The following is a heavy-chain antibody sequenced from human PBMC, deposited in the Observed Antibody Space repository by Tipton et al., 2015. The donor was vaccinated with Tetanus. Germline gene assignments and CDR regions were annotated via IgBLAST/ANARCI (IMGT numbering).Heavy chain of an antibody. D-gene: IGHD3-3*01. CDR3: ARDPAVLRFLEWLPDWYFAL. CDR1: GGSVSTDDSY. CDR2: VSYSGRT. V-gene: IGHV4-61*08. J-gene: IGHJ2*01. Sequence: TLSLTCAVSGGSVSTDDSYWSWIRQPPGKGLEWLAYVSYSGRTNSNYSLKSPITISQDTTKNQFSLRLTSVTAADTAVYYCARDPAVLRFLEWLPDWYFALWGRGTLVTVSS.